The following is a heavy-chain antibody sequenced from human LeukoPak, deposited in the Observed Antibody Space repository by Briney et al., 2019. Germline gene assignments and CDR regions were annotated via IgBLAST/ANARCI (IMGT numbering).Heavy chain of an antibody. CDR2: TYPGGSDT. J-gene: IGHJ4*02. Sequence: GESMKISCRCSGYSFINYYIGWVRQMPGKGLEWMGVTYPGGSDTRYSPSFQGQVVFSADKSTTTVYLQWSSLKASDTAMYYCARQYSSGWYRHFDYRGQGTLVTVSS. CDR3: ARQYSSGWYRHFDY. V-gene: IGHV5-51*01. CDR1: GYSFINYY. D-gene: IGHD6-19*01.